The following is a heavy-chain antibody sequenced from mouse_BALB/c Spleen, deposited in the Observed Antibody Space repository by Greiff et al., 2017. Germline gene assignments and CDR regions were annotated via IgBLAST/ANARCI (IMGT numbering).Heavy chain of an antibody. V-gene: IGHV5-9-4*01. Sequence: EVMLVESGGDLVKPGGSLKLSCAASGFTFSSYAMSWVRQSPEKRLEWVAEISSGGSYTYYPDTVTGRFTISRDNAKNTLYLEMSSLRSEDTAMYYCARDMITTGYAMDYWGQGTSVTVSS. CDR1: GFTFSSYA. J-gene: IGHJ4*01. CDR2: ISSGGSYT. D-gene: IGHD1-1*01. CDR3: ARDMITTGYAMDY.